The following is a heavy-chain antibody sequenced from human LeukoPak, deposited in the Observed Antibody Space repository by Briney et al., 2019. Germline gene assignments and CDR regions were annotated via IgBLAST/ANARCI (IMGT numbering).Heavy chain of an antibody. J-gene: IGHJ4*02. CDR2: ISSSSSYI. CDR3: ASSDSDYSNVGGLGNFDY. Sequence: GGSLRLSCAASGFTFSSYSMNWVRQAPGKGLEWVSSISSSSSYIYYADSVKGRFTISRDNAKNSLYLQMNSLRAEDTAVYYCASSDSDYSNVGGLGNFDYWGQGTLVTVSS. CDR1: GFTFSSYS. D-gene: IGHD4-11*01. V-gene: IGHV3-21*01.